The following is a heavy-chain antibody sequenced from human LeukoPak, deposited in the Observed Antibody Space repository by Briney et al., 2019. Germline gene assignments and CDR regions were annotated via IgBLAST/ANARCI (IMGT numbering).Heavy chain of an antibody. CDR3: ARGAATGAYDY. V-gene: IGHV3-11*01. J-gene: IGHJ4*02. Sequence: PGGSLRPSCAASGFTFSDYYKSWIRQAPGKGLEWVSYISSSGSTIYYADSVKGRFTIPRDNAKNSLYLQMNSLRAEDTAVYYCARGAATGAYDYWGQGTLVTVSS. D-gene: IGHD6-25*01. CDR1: GFTFSDYY. CDR2: ISSSGSTI.